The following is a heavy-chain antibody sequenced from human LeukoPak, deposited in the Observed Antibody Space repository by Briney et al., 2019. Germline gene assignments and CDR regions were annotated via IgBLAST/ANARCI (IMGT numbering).Heavy chain of an antibody. CDR3: ARDSMGHYDSKLRYFDY. CDR2: ISAYNGNT. D-gene: IGHD3-22*01. Sequence: ASVKVFCKASGYTFTSYGISWVRQAPGQGLEWMGWISAYNGNTNYAQKLQGRVTMTTDTSTSTAYMELRSLRSDDTAVYYCARDSMGHYDSKLRYFDYWGQGTLVTVSS. V-gene: IGHV1-18*01. CDR1: GYTFTSYG. J-gene: IGHJ4*02.